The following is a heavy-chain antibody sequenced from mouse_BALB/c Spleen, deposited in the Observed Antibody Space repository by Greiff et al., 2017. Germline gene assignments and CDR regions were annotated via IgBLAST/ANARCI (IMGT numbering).Heavy chain of an antibody. Sequence: EVQLQQSGPGLVKPSQSLSLTCTVTGYSITSDYAWNWIRQFPGNKLEWMGYISYSGSTSYNPSLKSRISITRDTSKNQFFLQLNSVTTEDTATYYCARDGNYDPHWYFDVWGAGTTVTVSS. CDR1: GYSITSDYA. CDR2: ISYSGST. V-gene: IGHV3-2*02. CDR3: ARDGNYDPHWYFDV. D-gene: IGHD2-1*01. J-gene: IGHJ1*01.